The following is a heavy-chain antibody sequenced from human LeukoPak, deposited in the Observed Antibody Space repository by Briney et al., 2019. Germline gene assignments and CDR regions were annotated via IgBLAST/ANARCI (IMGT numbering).Heavy chain of an antibody. CDR2: ISAYNGNT. V-gene: IGHV1-18*01. CDR1: GYTFTSYG. Sequence: ASVKVSCRASGYTFTSYGISWVRQAPGQGLEWMGWISAYNGNTNYAQKLQGRVTMTTDTSTSTAYMELRSLRSDDTAVYYCAKYQADYYDSSGYYYNYFDYWGQGTLVTVSS. D-gene: IGHD3-22*01. J-gene: IGHJ4*02. CDR3: AKYQADYYDSSGYYYNYFDY.